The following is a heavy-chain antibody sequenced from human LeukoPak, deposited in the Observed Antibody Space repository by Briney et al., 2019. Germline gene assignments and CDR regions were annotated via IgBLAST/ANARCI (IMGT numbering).Heavy chain of an antibody. CDR1: GFTFNSYW. CDR2: IRRDGSVE. V-gene: IGHV3-7*01. Sequence: PGGSLRLSCAASGFTFNSYWMTWVRQAPGKGLEWVANIRRDGSVEYYVDSVKGRFTISRDNTKNSLYLQMNSLRAEDTAVYYCARDSNPHDDVYYLDAFDLWGQGTVVTVSS. D-gene: IGHD3-22*01. CDR3: ARDSNPHDDVYYLDAFDL. J-gene: IGHJ3*01.